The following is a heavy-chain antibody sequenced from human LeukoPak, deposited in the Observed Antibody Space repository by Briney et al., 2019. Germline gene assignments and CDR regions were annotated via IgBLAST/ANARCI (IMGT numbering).Heavy chain of an antibody. Sequence: GGSLRLSCAASGFTVSSNYMSWVRQAPGKGLEWVSVIYSGGSTYYADSVKGRFTISRDNSKNTLYLQMNSLRAEDTAVYYCAKEPQRYCSGGSCYGFDYWGQGTLVTVSS. D-gene: IGHD2-15*01. V-gene: IGHV3-66*02. J-gene: IGHJ4*02. CDR3: AKEPQRYCSGGSCYGFDY. CDR2: IYSGGST. CDR1: GFTVSSNY.